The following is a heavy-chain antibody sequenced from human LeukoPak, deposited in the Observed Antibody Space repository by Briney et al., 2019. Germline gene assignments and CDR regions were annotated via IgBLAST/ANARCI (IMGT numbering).Heavy chain of an antibody. D-gene: IGHD2-2*01. CDR2: INPNSGGT. V-gene: IGHV1-2*02. J-gene: IGHJ4*02. Sequence: ASVKVSCKASGYTFTGYYMHWVRQAPGQGLEWMGWINPNSGGTNYAQKFQGRVTMTRDTSISTAYMELSRLRSDDTAVHYCARDAATRYCSSTSCPQDYWGQGTLVTVSS. CDR1: GYTFTGYY. CDR3: ARDAATRYCSSTSCPQDY.